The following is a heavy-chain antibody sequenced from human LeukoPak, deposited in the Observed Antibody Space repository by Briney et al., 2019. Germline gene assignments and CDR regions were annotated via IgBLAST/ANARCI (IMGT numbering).Heavy chain of an antibody. J-gene: IGHJ4*02. CDR2: INTDGSTT. V-gene: IGHV3-74*01. CDR3: AKESGYDVDLEY. Sequence: GGSLRLSCAGSGFTFSTYWMHWVRQAPRGVLVWVSGINTDGSTTSYADSVKGRFSISRDNAKNTVYLQMSSLRAEDTAVYYCAKESGYDVDLEYWGQGALVTVSS. CDR1: GFTFSTYW. D-gene: IGHD5-12*01.